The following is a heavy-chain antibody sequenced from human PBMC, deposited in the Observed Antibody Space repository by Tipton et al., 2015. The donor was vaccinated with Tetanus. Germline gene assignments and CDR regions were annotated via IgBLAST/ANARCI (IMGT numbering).Heavy chain of an antibody. CDR2: ISGTGSTI. CDR1: GFTFSSYN. J-gene: IGHJ5*02. CDR3: AKDPASRGWFDP. V-gene: IGHV3-48*03. Sequence: SLRLSCAASGFTFSSYNMNWVRQAPGKGLEWLSYISGTGSTIDYADSVKGRFTISRDNSKNTVYLQMNSLRDEDTAVYYCAKDPASRGWFDPWGQGTLVSVSS.